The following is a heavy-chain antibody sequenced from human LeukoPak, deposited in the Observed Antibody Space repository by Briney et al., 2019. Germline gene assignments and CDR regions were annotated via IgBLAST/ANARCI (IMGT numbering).Heavy chain of an antibody. CDR3: AREKDILEVQADVPYNMDV. CDR2: IIPIFGTA. J-gene: IGHJ6*03. V-gene: IGHV1-69*13. CDR1: GGTFSSYA. D-gene: IGHD2-2*01. Sequence: ASVKVSCKASGGTFSSYAISWVRQAPGQGLEWMGGIIPIFGTANYAQKFQGRVTITADESTSTAYMELSSLRSEDTAVYYCAREKDILEVQADVPYNMDVGGKGTTVTAS.